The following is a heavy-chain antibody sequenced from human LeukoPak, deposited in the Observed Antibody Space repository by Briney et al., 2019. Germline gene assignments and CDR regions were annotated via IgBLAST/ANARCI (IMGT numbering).Heavy chain of an antibody. V-gene: IGHV1-46*01. Sequence: ASVKVSCKASGGTFSSYAISWVRQAPGQGLEWMGIINPSGGSTSYAQKFQGRVTMTRDTSTSTVYMELSSLRSEDTAVYYCARVEVGGYVSGYWGQGTLVTVSS. CDR2: INPSGGST. J-gene: IGHJ4*02. CDR3: ARVEVGGYVSGY. CDR1: GGTFSSYA. D-gene: IGHD1-26*01.